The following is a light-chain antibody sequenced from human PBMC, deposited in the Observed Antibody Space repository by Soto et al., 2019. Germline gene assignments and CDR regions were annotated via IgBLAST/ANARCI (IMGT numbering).Light chain of an antibody. CDR1: NRDIGVYNY. V-gene: IGLV2-14*01. Sequence: QSELTQPASVSGSPGQSITISCAGTNRDIGVYNYVSWYQQHPDKAPKLLIFEVANRPSGVSHRFSGSKSGSTASLTISGLQAEDEADYYCSSYSGSTTLGVFGGGTKLTVL. CDR3: SSYSGSTTLGV. CDR2: EVA. J-gene: IGLJ3*02.